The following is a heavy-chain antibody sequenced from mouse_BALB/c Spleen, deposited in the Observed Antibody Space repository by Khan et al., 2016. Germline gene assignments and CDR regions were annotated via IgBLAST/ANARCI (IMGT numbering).Heavy chain of an antibody. Sequence: EVELVESGGGLVKPGGSLKLSCAASGFTFSDYYMYWVRQTPEKRLEWVATISDGGNYTYYPDSVKGRFTISRDNAKKNLYLQMSSLKSEDTAMYCCARGLDWCFDVWGAGTTVTVSS. V-gene: IGHV5-4*02. J-gene: IGHJ1*01. CDR1: GFTFSDYY. CDR3: ARGLDWCFDV. CDR2: ISDGGNYT.